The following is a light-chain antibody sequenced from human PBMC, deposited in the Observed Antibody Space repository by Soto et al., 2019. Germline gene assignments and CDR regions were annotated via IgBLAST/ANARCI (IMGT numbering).Light chain of an antibody. CDR2: DAS. Sequence: EIVLTQSPATLSLSPGERATLSCRASQSVGTYLAWYQQKPGQAPRLLISDASNRATGVPARFSGGGSGTDFTLTISSLELEDFAVYYCQQCSNWPPLYTFGQGTKLEIK. J-gene: IGKJ2*01. V-gene: IGKV3-11*01. CDR3: QQCSNWPPLYT. CDR1: QSVGTY.